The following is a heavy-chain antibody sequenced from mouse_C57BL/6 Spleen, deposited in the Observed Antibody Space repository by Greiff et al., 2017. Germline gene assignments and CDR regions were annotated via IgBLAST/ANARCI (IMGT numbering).Heavy chain of an antibody. CDR3: ALGRLFFDY. J-gene: IGHJ2*01. V-gene: IGHV1-69*01. D-gene: IGHD3-3*01. CDR1: GYTFTSYW. CDR2: IAPSDSYT. Sequence: QVQLQQPGAELVMPGASVKLSCKASGYTFTSYWMHWVKQRPGQGLEWIGEIAPSDSYTNYNQKFKGKSTLTVDKSSSTAYMQLSSLTSEDSAVYYCALGRLFFDYWGQGTTLTVSS.